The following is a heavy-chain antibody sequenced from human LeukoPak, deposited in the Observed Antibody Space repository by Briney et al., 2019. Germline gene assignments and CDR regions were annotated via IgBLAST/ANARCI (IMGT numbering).Heavy chain of an antibody. Sequence: PGGSLRLSCAASGFTFSSRWMSWVRQAPGKGLEWVGNIQPEGSGQYPVDSLKGRFTISRDNVRNSLFLQMNSLRVEDTAVYYCASQSYARFDPWGQGTLVTVSS. V-gene: IGHV3-7*01. CDR3: ASQSYARFDP. CDR2: IQPEGSGQ. J-gene: IGHJ5*02. CDR1: GFTFSSRW. D-gene: IGHD3-16*01.